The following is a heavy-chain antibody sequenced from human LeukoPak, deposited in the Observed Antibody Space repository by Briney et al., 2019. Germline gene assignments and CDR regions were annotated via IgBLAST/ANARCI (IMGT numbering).Heavy chain of an antibody. CDR2: VHLNGGGT. Sequence: ASVKVSCKASGGTFGNYIISWVRQAPGQGLEWLGWVHLNGGGTYRAQKFEGRVTMTKGSSISTASLDLSGLTSDDTAVYYCATAQRCSGGTCYAWTDAFHVWGQGTMVIVSS. CDR3: ATAQRCSGGTCYAWTDAFHV. J-gene: IGHJ3*01. D-gene: IGHD2-15*01. V-gene: IGHV1-2*02. CDR1: GGTFGNYI.